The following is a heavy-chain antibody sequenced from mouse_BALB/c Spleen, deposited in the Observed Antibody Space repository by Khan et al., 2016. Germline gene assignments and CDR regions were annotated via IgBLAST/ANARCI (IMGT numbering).Heavy chain of an antibody. CDR1: GYTFTNYG. CDR3: AGWEFDF. CDR2: INTYTGEP. J-gene: IGHJ3*01. D-gene: IGHD4-1*01. Sequence: QFQLVQSGPELKKPGETVKISCKASGYTFTNYGMNWVKQAPGKNLKWMGWINTYTGEPTYVDDFKGRFAFSLETSATTASLQINNLKNEDMATXFCAGWEFDFWGQGTLVTVSA. V-gene: IGHV9-1*02.